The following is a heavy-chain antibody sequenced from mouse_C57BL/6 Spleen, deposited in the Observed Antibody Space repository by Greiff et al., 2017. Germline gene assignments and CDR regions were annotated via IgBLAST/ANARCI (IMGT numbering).Heavy chain of an antibody. CDR1: GYAFSSSW. CDR3: ASDYYGRDYYAMDY. V-gene: IGHV1-82*01. J-gene: IGHJ4*01. Sequence: VQLVESGPELVKPGASVKISCKASGYAFSSSWMNWVKQRPGKGLEWIGRIYPGDGDTNYNGKFKGKATLTADKSSSTAYMQLSSLTSEDSAVYFCASDYYGRDYYAMDYWGQGTSVTVSS. CDR2: IYPGDGDT. D-gene: IGHD1-1*01.